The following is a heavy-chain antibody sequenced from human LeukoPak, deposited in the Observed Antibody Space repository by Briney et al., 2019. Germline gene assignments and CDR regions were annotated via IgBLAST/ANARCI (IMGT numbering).Heavy chain of an antibody. V-gene: IGHV3-30*18. D-gene: IGHD6-13*01. J-gene: IGHJ6*02. CDR3: AKLAAAVDDGMDV. Sequence: GRSLRLSCAASGFTFSSYGMHWVRQAPGKGLEWVAVISYDGSNKYYADSVKGRFTNSRDNSKNTLYLQMNSLRAEDTAVYYCAKLAAAVDDGMDVWGQGTTVTVSS. CDR1: GFTFSSYG. CDR2: ISYDGSNK.